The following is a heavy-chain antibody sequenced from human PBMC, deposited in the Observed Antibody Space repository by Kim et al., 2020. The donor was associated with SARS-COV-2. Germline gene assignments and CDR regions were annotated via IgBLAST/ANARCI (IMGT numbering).Heavy chain of an antibody. Sequence: SVKGRFTISRANAKNSLYLQMNSLRAEDTAVYYCARDKEVGAYYYYGMDVWGQGTTVTVSS. J-gene: IGHJ6*02. V-gene: IGHV3-21*01. CDR3: ARDKEVGAYYYYGMDV. D-gene: IGHD1-26*01.